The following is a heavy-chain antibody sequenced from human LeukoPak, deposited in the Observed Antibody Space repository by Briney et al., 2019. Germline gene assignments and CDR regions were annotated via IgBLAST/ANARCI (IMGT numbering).Heavy chain of an antibody. Sequence: ASVKVSCKASGGTFSSYAISWVRQAPGQGLEWMGGIIPIFGTANYAQKFQGRVTITADESTSTAYMELNSLRSEDTAVYYCARSVEWGGRYPNYYYYMDVWGKGTTVTVSS. CDR1: GGTFSSYA. D-gene: IGHD1-26*01. J-gene: IGHJ6*03. V-gene: IGHV1-69*13. CDR3: ARSVEWGGRYPNYYYYMDV. CDR2: IIPIFGTA.